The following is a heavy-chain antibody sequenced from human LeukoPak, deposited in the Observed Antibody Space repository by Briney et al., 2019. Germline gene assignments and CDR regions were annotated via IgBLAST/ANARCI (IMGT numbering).Heavy chain of an antibody. CDR3: ASSTYNYDYALDV. CDR2: ISCSSSYT. Sequence: GGSLRLSCGASGFTFTSYSMNWVRQAPGKGLEWVSSISCSSSYTHHADSVKGRFTVSRDNSKYTLYLQMNSLRVEDTAVYYCASSTYNYDYALDVWGQGTTVTVSS. D-gene: IGHD5-24*01. CDR1: GFTFTSYS. V-gene: IGHV3-21*04. J-gene: IGHJ6*02.